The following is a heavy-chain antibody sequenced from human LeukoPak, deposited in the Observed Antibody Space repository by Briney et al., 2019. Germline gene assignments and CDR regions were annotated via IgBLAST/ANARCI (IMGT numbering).Heavy chain of an antibody. D-gene: IGHD3-22*01. CDR1: GGSFSGYY. V-gene: IGHV4-34*01. CDR3: GRGGYYDSSGYLSSYYFDY. J-gene: IGHJ4*02. CDR2: INHSGST. Sequence: SVTLSLTCAVDGGSFSGYYWSWIRQPPGKGLEWVGEINHSGSTNYNPSLKSRVTISVDTTNKHFFLQLSPVTAADHVLYYCGRGGYYDSSGYLSSYYFDYWGQGTLVTVSS.